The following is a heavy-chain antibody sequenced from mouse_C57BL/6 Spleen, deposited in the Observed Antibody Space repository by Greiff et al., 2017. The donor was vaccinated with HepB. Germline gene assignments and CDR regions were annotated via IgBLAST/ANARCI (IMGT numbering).Heavy chain of an antibody. CDR2: IDPNSGGT. J-gene: IGHJ4*01. D-gene: IGHD2-4*01. CDR3: ARGDGLRLYYAMDY. Sequence: QVQLQQPGAELVKPGASVKLSCKASGYTFTSYWMHWVKQRPGRGLEWIGRIDPNSGGTKYNEKFKSKATLTVDKPSSTAYMRLSSLTSEDSAVYYCARGDGLRLYYAMDYWGQGTSVTVAS. V-gene: IGHV1-72*01. CDR1: GYTFTSYW.